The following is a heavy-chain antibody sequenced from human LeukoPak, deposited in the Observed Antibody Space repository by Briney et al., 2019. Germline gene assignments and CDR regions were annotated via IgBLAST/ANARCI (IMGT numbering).Heavy chain of an antibody. Sequence: GGSLRLSCAASGFTFDDYDMHWVRQAPGKGLEWVSGISWNSGSIGYADSVKGRFTISRDNAKNSLYLQMNSLRAEDTALYYCAKDTNHYYGSGSLKIWGQGTLVTVSS. CDR1: GFTFDDYD. CDR2: ISWNSGSI. D-gene: IGHD3-10*01. V-gene: IGHV3-9*01. CDR3: AKDTNHYYGSGSLKI. J-gene: IGHJ4*02.